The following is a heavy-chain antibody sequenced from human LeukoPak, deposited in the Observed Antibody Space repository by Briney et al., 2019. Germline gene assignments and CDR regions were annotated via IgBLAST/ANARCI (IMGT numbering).Heavy chain of an antibody. CDR3: ASTDYDFWSGYRFDY. V-gene: IGHV4-4*07. CDR1: GGSISGYY. D-gene: IGHD3-3*01. J-gene: IGHJ4*02. CDR2: IYTSGST. Sequence: SETLSLTCTVSGGSISGYYWSWIRQPAGKGLEWIGRIYTSGSTNYNPSLKSRVNMSVDTSKNQFSLKLSSVTAADTAVYYCASTDYDFWSGYRFDYWGQGTLVTVSS.